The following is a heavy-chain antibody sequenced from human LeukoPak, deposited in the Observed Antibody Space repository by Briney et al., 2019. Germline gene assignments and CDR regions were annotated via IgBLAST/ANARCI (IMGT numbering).Heavy chain of an antibody. J-gene: IGHJ3*02. Sequence: ASVKVSCKASGYIFTDYYMHWVRQAPGQELGWMGRINPNSGGTNYAQKFQGRVTMTRDTSISTAYMELSRLRSDDTAVYYCARESRWELPDAFDIWGQGTMVTVSS. D-gene: IGHD1-26*01. CDR1: GYIFTDYY. V-gene: IGHV1-2*06. CDR2: INPNSGGT. CDR3: ARESRWELPDAFDI.